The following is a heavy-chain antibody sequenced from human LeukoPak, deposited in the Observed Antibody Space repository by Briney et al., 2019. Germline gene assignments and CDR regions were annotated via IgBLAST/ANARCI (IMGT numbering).Heavy chain of an antibody. J-gene: IGHJ4*02. Sequence: AGGSLRLSCAASGFTFSSYEMNWVRQAPGKGLEWVSYITSNSDTIYYADSVKGRFTISRDNAKNSLYLQMHSLRAEDTAVYYCARSVGHFDSWGQGTLVTVSS. CDR2: ITSNSDTI. CDR3: ARSVGHFDS. CDR1: GFTFSSYE. V-gene: IGHV3-48*01.